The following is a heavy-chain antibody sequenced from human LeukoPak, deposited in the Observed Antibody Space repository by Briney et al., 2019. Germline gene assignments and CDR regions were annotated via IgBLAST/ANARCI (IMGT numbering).Heavy chain of an antibody. CDR1: GFTFSSHA. J-gene: IGHJ4*02. CDR3: AKLGISDGIDY. V-gene: IGHV3-23*01. D-gene: IGHD3-16*01. CDR2: ITGSGGST. Sequence: GGSLRLSCAASGFTFSSHAMTWVRQTPGKGLEWGSSITGSGGSTFYAASVKGRFTISRDNSKNTLYLQMNSLRAEDTAVYYCAKLGISDGIDYWGQGTLVTVSS.